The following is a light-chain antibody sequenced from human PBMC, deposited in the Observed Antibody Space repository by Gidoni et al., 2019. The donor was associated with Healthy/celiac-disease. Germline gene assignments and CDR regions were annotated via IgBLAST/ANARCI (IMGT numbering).Light chain of an antibody. J-gene: IGKJ3*01. V-gene: IGKV2-28*01. CDR2: FGS. CDR3: MQDLQTPFT. Sequence: DIVLTQCPLSLPVTPGEPASISCRSSQSLQHSNGYNYLDWYLQKPGQSPQLLIYFGSNRASGFPDRFSGSGSGTDFTLKISRVEAEDVGVYYCMQDLQTPFTFGPGTKVEIK. CDR1: QSLQHSNGYNY.